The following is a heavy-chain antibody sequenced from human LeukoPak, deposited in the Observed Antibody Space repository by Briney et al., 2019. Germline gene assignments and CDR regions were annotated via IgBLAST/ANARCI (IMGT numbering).Heavy chain of an antibody. D-gene: IGHD1-26*01. CDR1: GFTFSSYI. CDR2: ITNDGTI. J-gene: IGHJ4*02. CDR3: ARDWRGSLDY. Sequence: GGAPRLSCAAPGFTFSSYINHLVRQTPGKGLVWVSHITNDGTIRYADSVKGRFTISRDNAKNTLYLQMNSLRAEDTAVYYCARDWRGSLDYWGQGTLVTVSS. V-gene: IGHV3-74*01.